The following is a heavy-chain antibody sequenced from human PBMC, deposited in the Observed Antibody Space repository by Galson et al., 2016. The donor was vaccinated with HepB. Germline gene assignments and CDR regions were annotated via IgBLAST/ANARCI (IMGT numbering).Heavy chain of an antibody. CDR2: ISYDGSNK. J-gene: IGHJ6*02. V-gene: IGHV3-30*09. CDR1: GFTFSSYA. CDR3: ARDRKGYGVWSGYGDYYYSGMDV. D-gene: IGHD3-3*01. Sequence: SLRLSCAASGFTFSSYAIHWVRQAPGKGLEWVAVISYDGSNKYFADSVKGRFAISRDNSKTTLYLQMNSLRAGDTAVYYCARDRKGYGVWSGYGDYYYSGMDVWGQGTTVTVSS.